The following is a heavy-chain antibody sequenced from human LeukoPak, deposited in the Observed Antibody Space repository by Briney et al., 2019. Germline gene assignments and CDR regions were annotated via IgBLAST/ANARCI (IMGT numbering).Heavy chain of an antibody. CDR1: GFTFSSYW. Sequence: GGSLRLSCAASGFTFSSYWMSWVRQAPGKGLEWVANIKQDGSEKYYVDSVEGRFTISRDNAKNSLYLQMNSLRAEDTAVYYCARVTLMDAFDIWGQGTMVTVSS. CDR3: ARVTLMDAFDI. D-gene: IGHD3-16*01. J-gene: IGHJ3*02. V-gene: IGHV3-7*01. CDR2: IKQDGSEK.